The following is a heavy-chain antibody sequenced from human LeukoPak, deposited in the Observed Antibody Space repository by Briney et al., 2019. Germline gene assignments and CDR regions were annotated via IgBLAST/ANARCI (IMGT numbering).Heavy chain of an antibody. V-gene: IGHV1-69*05. D-gene: IGHD3-3*01. Sequence: GASVKVSCKASGGTFRSYAISWVRQAPGQGLEWMGGIIPIFGTANYAQKFQGRVTITTDESTSTAYMELSSLRSEDTAVYYCARGSDFWSGFHWFDPWGQGTLVTVSS. CDR1: GGTFRSYA. CDR2: IIPIFGTA. J-gene: IGHJ5*02. CDR3: ARGSDFWSGFHWFDP.